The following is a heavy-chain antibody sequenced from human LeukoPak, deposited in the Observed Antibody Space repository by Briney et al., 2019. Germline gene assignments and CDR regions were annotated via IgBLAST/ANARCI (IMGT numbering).Heavy chain of an antibody. CDR2: IKPNGSAQ. V-gene: IGHV3-7*01. J-gene: IGHJ5*02. D-gene: IGHD3-22*01. Sequence: GGSLRLSCAASGFTFSNSWMSWVRQAPGKGLEWVATIKPNGSAQYYVDSVKGRFTISRDNAKNSLFLQINSLRAEDTAVYYCANGGTYSSGPWGQGTLVTVSS. CDR3: ANGGTYSSGP. CDR1: GFTFSNSW.